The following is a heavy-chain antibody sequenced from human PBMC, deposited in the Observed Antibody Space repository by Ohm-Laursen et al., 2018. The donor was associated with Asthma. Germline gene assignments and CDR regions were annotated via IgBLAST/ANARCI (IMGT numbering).Heavy chain of an antibody. Sequence: SLRLSCAASEFTFSLYSMYWVRQAPAKGLAWVSYISSSSSTIYYADSVKGRFTISRDNAKNSLYLQMNNLRAEDAAIYYCAREWGGMDVWGQGTTVTVSS. D-gene: IGHD3-16*01. CDR2: ISSSSSTI. CDR1: EFTFSLYS. CDR3: AREWGGMDV. V-gene: IGHV3-48*01. J-gene: IGHJ6*02.